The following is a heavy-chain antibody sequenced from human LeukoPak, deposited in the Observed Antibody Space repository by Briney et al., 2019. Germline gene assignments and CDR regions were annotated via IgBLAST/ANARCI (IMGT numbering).Heavy chain of an antibody. J-gene: IGHJ5*02. CDR1: GFTFSDYY. CDR3: AKDAYGDYGAGVWFDP. CDR2: ISSSGSTI. V-gene: IGHV3-11*01. D-gene: IGHD4-17*01. Sequence: GGSLRLSCAASGFTFSDYYMSWIRQAPGKGLEWVSYISSSGSTIYYADSVKGRFTISRDNAKNTLYLQMNSLRAEDTAVYYCAKDAYGDYGAGVWFDPWGQGTLVTVSS.